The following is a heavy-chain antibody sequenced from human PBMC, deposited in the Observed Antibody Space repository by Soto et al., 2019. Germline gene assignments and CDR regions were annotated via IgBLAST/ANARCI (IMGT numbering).Heavy chain of an antibody. J-gene: IGHJ6*02. CDR2: IIPIFGTA. V-gene: IGHV1-69*01. CDR1: GGTFSSYA. Sequence: QVQLVQSGAEVKKPGSSVKVSCKASGGTFSSYAISWVRQAPGQGLEWMGGIIPIFGTANYAQKFQGRVTITADESTSTAYMELSSLRSEDTAVYYCVRPYYYDSSGSNYYYYYGMDVWGQGTTVTVSS. CDR3: VRPYYYDSSGSNYYYYYGMDV. D-gene: IGHD3-22*01.